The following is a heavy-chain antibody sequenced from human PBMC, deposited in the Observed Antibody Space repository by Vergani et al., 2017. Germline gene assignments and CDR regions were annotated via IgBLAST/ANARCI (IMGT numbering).Heavy chain of an antibody. V-gene: IGHV3-33*08. D-gene: IGHD4-17*01. CDR2: IWYDGSNK. J-gene: IGHJ4*02. CDR1: GFTFSDYY. CDR3: ARPDYGDRYYFDY. Sequence: VQLVESGGGLVKPGGSLRLSCAASGFTFSDYYMSWIRQAPGKGLEWVAVIWYDGSNKYYADSVKGRFTISRDNSKNTLYLQMNSLRAEDTAVYYCARPDYGDRYYFDYWGQGTLVTVSS.